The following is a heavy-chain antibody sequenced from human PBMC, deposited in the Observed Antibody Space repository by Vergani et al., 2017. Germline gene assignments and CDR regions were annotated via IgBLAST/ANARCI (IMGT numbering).Heavy chain of an antibody. J-gene: IGHJ3*02. CDR2: IRSKAYGQAT. D-gene: IGHD3-10*01. CDR1: GFTFGYYA. Sequence: EVQMVESGGGLVKPGGSLRLSCTASGFTFGYYAMDWFRQAPGQGLEWVGGIRSKAYGQATIYAASVKGRFTLSRDDSKSIAYLQMNNLQTEDTAMYYCVRDQVTMLRGSDALDIWGQGTMVTVSS. CDR3: VRDQVTMLRGSDALDI. V-gene: IGHV3-49*05.